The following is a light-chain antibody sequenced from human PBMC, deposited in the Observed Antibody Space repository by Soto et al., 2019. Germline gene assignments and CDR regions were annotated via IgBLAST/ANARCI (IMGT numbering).Light chain of an antibody. CDR3: QQYISSPLT. Sequence: EIVVTISLGTLSLSPGERATLSCRASQSVSNNYLAWYQQKPGQAPRLVIYGASSRGTGIPDRFSASGSGTDFTLTISRLEPEDFAVYYCQQYISSPLTFGHGSNVDIK. CDR2: GAS. CDR1: QSVSNNY. V-gene: IGKV3-20*01. J-gene: IGKJ1*01.